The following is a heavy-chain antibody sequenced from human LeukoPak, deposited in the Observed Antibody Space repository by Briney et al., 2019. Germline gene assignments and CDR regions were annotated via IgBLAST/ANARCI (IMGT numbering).Heavy chain of an antibody. CDR1: GYTFTNFG. CDR3: ARGGGHYYDSNGYIDD. Sequence: ASVKVSCKASGYTFTNFGVTWVRQAPGQGLEWMAWISTYNGNTKYAQKFQGRVTMTTDTSTSTAFMELRSLRSDDTAVYCCARGGGHYYDSNGYIDDWGQGTLVTVSS. J-gene: IGHJ4*02. V-gene: IGHV1-18*01. CDR2: ISTYNGNT. D-gene: IGHD3-22*01.